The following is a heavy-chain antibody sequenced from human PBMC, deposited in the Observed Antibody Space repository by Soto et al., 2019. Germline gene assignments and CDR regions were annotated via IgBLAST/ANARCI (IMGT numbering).Heavy chain of an antibody. CDR1: GGTFSSYT. D-gene: IGHD4-17*01. V-gene: IGHV1-69*02. Sequence: SVKVSCKASGGTFSSYTISWVRQAPGQGLEWMGRTIPILGIANYAQRFQGRVTITADKSTSTAYMELSSLRSEDTAVYYCAANGAYGDDYYYYYMDVWGKGTTVTVSS. CDR2: TIPILGIA. J-gene: IGHJ6*03. CDR3: AANGAYGDDYYYYYMDV.